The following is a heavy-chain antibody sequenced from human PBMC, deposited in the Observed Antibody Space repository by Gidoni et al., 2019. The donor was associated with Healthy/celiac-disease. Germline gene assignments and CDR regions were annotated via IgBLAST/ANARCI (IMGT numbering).Heavy chain of an antibody. CDR2: ISWNSGSI. CDR1: GFTFADYA. V-gene: IGHV3-9*01. Sequence: EVQLVESGGGLVQPGRSLRRSCAASGFTFADYALHWVRQAPGKGLEWVSGISWNSGSIGYADSVKGRFTISRDNAKNSLYLQMNSLRAEDTALYYCAKDMGGPGIAAAGTWVGMDVWGQGTTVTVSS. CDR3: AKDMGGPGIAAAGTWVGMDV. J-gene: IGHJ6*02. D-gene: IGHD6-13*01.